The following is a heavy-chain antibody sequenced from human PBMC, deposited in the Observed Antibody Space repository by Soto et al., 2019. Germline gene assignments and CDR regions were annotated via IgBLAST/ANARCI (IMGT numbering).Heavy chain of an antibody. J-gene: IGHJ6*02. CDR3: ARPAAAGTTTGIDYFSYYGMDV. V-gene: IGHV5-51*01. D-gene: IGHD6-13*01. CDR1: GYSFTSYW. CDR2: IYPGDSDT. Sequence: EALKISCKGSGYSFTSYWIGWVRQMPGKGLEWMGIIYPGDSDTRYSPSFQGQVTISADKSISTAYLQWSSLKASDTAMYYCARPAAAGTTTGIDYFSYYGMDVWGQGTTVTVSS.